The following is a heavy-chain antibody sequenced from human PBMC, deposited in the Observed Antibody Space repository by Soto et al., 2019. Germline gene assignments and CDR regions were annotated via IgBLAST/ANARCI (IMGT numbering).Heavy chain of an antibody. V-gene: IGHV1-3*04. CDR2: INTGNDNT. Sequence: QVQLVQSGAEERKPGASVKVSCKASGYTFIKYAIHWVRQAPGQRLEGMGWINTGNDNTEYSQKFQGRVTITSDTSASTASMELSSLRSEDTAVYYCARAEPRNYYYGLDVWGQGTTVTVSS. CDR1: GYTFIKYA. J-gene: IGHJ6*02. CDR3: ARAEPRNYYYGLDV.